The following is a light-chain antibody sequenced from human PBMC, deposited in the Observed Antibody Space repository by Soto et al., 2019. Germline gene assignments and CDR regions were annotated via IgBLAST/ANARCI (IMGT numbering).Light chain of an antibody. CDR1: SRDIGGYNH. V-gene: IGLV2-14*01. Sequence: QSALTQPRSVSGSPGQSVTISCTGTSRDIGGYNHVSWYQQHPGKAPKLIIYEVTNRPSGVSDRFSGSKSGNTASLTISGLQAEDESDYYCSSYRSGATPYVIFGGGTKLTVL. J-gene: IGLJ2*01. CDR3: SSYRSGATPYVI. CDR2: EVT.